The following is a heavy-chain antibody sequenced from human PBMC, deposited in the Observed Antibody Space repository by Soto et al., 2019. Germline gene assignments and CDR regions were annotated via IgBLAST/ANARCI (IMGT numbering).Heavy chain of an antibody. D-gene: IGHD3-3*01. V-gene: IGHV4-34*01. Sequence: PSETLSLTCATSGGSFSVYYWTGIRQSPGKGVEWIGEINHSGTTNYNPSLKSRVTISTDTSKNEFSLKLSSVTAADTAVYYCARWWSGSRQGFDPWGQGTLVTVSS. CDR3: ARWWSGSRQGFDP. CDR2: INHSGTT. CDR1: GGSFSVYY. J-gene: IGHJ5*02.